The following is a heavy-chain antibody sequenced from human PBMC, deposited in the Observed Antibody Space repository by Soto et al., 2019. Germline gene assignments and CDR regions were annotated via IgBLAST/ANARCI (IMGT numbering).Heavy chain of an antibody. CDR3: AAGLYWSGYFDN. D-gene: IGHD3-3*01. CDR2: IVVGSGNT. V-gene: IGHV1-58*01. J-gene: IGHJ4*02. CDR1: GFTFTSSA. Sequence: QMQLVQSGPEVKKPGTSVKVSCKASGFTFTSSAVQWVRQARGQRLEWIGWIVVGSGNTNYAQKFQERVTITRDMSTSTAYMELSSLRSEDTAVYYCAAGLYWSGYFDNWGQGTLVTVSS.